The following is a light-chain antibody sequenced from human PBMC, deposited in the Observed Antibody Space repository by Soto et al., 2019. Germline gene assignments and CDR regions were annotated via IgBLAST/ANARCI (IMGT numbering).Light chain of an antibody. V-gene: IGLV6-57*03. Sequence: NFMLTQPQSVSESPGKTVTISCTRSSDSFASNYVQWYQQRPGSAPTTVIYEDNQRPSGVPDRFSGSIDSSSNSSSLTIAGLGADDEADYYCQSYDNTPGAVFGGGTQLTVL. CDR2: EDN. J-gene: IGLJ7*01. CDR3: QSYDNTPGAV. CDR1: SDSFASNY.